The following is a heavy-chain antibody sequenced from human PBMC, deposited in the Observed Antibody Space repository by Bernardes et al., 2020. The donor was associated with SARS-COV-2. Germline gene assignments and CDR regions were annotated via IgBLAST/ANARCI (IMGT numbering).Heavy chain of an antibody. V-gene: IGHV3-30*18. CDR1: GFTFSSSG. Sequence: GGSLRLSRAASGFTFSSSGMHWVRQAPGQGLEWVAVISYDGSNKYYADSMKGRFTISRDNSKNTLYLQMNSLRAEDTAVYYCAKLGDFWSGYSHIDYFDYWGQGTQVTVSS. D-gene: IGHD3-3*01. J-gene: IGHJ4*02. CDR3: AKLGDFWSGYSHIDYFDY. CDR2: ISYDGSNK.